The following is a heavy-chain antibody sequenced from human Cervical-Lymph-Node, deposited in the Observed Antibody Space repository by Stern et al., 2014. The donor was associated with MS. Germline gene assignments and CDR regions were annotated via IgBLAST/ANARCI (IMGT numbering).Heavy chain of an antibody. CDR2: MNPNSGNT. CDR1: GYTFTSSD. J-gene: IGHJ4*02. V-gene: IGHV1-8*01. Sequence: QMQLVQSGAEVKKPGASVKASCKASGYTFTSSDINWVRQAPGQGFEWMGWMNPNSGNTGYAQKFQGRVTMTRNTSISTAYMELSSLRSEDTAVYYCARGPPQTAAAAGPDLFDYWGQGTLVTVSS. D-gene: IGHD6-13*01. CDR3: ARGPPQTAAAAGPDLFDY.